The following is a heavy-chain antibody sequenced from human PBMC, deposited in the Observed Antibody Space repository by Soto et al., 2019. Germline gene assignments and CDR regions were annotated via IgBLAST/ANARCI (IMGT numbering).Heavy chain of an antibody. CDR1: GNTFRRYG. CDR2: ISGYNGNT. CDR3: ARSSIFGADVSPKYYDGMDV. Sequence: QDELVQSGGEVKKPGASVKVSCKASGNTFRRYGFSWVRQAPGQGLEWLAWISGYNGNTKHGQKFQGRVTMTKDTSTXTXYXKLTRLGSDGTAGYDCARSSIFGADVSPKYYDGMDVWGQGTTVTVSS. J-gene: IGHJ6*02. D-gene: IGHD3-10*01. V-gene: IGHV1-18*01.